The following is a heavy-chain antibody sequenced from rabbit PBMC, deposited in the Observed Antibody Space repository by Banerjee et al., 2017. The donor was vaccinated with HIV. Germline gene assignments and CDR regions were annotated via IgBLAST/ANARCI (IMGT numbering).Heavy chain of an antibody. CDR2: ISSGSSGSA. J-gene: IGHJ6*01. D-gene: IGHD1-1*01. V-gene: IGHV1S40*01. Sequence: QSLEESGGDLVKPGASLTLTCTASGFSFSSYWMYWVRQAPGKGLEWIASISSGSSGSAYYASWVNGRFSISRSTSLNTVTLQMTSLTAADTATYFCARDLSSSGYVAYGYAYYGMDLWGQGTLVTVS. CDR1: GFSFSSYW. CDR3: ARDLSSSGYVAYGYAYYGMDL.